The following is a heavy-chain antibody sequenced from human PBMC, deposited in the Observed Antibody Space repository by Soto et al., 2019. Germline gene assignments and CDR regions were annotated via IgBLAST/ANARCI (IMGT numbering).Heavy chain of an antibody. CDR3: ARQTGITIFGVVIIDIFDP. D-gene: IGHD3-3*01. V-gene: IGHV4-4*07. Sequence: SETLSLTCTVSGGSISSYYWSWIRQPAGKGLEWIGRIYTSGSTNYNPSLKSRVTMSVATSKNQFYLKLNSVTAAATAVYYCARQTGITIFGVVIIDIFDPWGQGTLVTVSS. J-gene: IGHJ5*01. CDR1: GGSISSYY. CDR2: IYTSGST.